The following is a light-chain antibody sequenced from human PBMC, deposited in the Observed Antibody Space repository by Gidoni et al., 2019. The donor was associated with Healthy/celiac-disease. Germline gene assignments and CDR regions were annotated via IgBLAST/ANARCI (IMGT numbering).Light chain of an antibody. Sequence: VITHSPATLSVSPGERATLSCRASPSVSSNLSWYQQKPGQAPRLLIYGASTRATGIPARFSGSGSGTELTLTISSLQSEDFAVYYCQQYNNWPGTFGQGTKVEIK. CDR3: QQYNNWPGT. CDR2: GAS. CDR1: PSVSSN. V-gene: IGKV3-15*01. J-gene: IGKJ1*01.